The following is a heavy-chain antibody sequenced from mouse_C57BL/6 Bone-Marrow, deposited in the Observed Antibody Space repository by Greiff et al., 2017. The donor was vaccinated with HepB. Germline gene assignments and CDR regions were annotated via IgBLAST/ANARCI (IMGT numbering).Heavy chain of an antibody. CDR2: INPGSGGT. CDR1: GYAFTNYL. J-gene: IGHJ1*03. D-gene: IGHD1-1*01. V-gene: IGHV1-54*01. Sequence: QVQLQQSGAELVRPGTSVKVSCKASGYAFTNYLIEWVKQRPGQGLEWIGVINPGSGGTNYNEKFKGKATLTADKSSSTAYMQLSSLTSEDSAVYFCAREEGYYYGSSSHWYFDGWGTGTTVTVSS. CDR3: AREEGYYYGSSSHWYFDG.